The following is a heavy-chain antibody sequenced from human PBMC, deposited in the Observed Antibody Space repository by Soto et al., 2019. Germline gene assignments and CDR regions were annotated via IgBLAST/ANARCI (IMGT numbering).Heavy chain of an antibody. D-gene: IGHD2-15*01. CDR1: GGTFNNYA. J-gene: IGHJ6*02. Sequence: QEQLLQSGAEVRKPGSSVKVSCKASGGTFNNYAVSWVRQAPGQGLEWMGGIIPMFETVNYAPRFQGRWTIAAGESTTTAYMELTSLTSADTAIYFCARGLRTGNYGMDGWGQGTTVTVSS. CDR3: ARGLRTGNYGMDG. CDR2: IIPMFETV. V-gene: IGHV1-69*01.